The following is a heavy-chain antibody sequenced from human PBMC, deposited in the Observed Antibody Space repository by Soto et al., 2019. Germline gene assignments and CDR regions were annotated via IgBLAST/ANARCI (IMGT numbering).Heavy chain of an antibody. D-gene: IGHD5-12*01. Sequence: SETLSLTCTVSGGSISSGDYDWSWLRPPPGKGLEWIWYIYYSGSTYYNPSLNSRVTISVDTSKNQFSLKLSSVTAADTAVYFCARARARAGYNSGAFDIGGQGTMFTV. CDR1: GGSISSGDYD. CDR2: IYYSGST. J-gene: IGHJ3*02. CDR3: ARARARAGYNSGAFDI. V-gene: IGHV4-30-4*01.